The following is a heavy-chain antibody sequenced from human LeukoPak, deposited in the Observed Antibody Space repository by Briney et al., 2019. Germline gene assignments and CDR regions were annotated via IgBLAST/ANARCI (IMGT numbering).Heavy chain of an antibody. CDR1: GGSISSYY. D-gene: IGHD3-3*01. V-gene: IGHV4-59*12. Sequence: SETLSLTCTVSGGSISSYYWSWIRQPPGKGLEWIGYIYYSGSTNYNPSLKSRVTISVDTSKNQFSLKLSSVTAADTAVYYCARSLRGITIFGVAPGGFDPWGQGTLVTVSS. CDR3: ARSLRGITIFGVAPGGFDP. CDR2: IYYSGST. J-gene: IGHJ5*02.